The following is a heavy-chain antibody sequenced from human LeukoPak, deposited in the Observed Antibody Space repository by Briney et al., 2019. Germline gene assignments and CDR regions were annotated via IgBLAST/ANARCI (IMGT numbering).Heavy chain of an antibody. CDR3: ARDRYYGSGSSDY. Sequence: GGSLRLSCAASGFTFTSYWMRWVRQAPGKGLEWVANIKQDGSEKYYGDSVKGRFTISRDNAKNSLYLQMNSLRAEDTAVYYRARDRYYGSGSSDYWGQGTLVTVSS. J-gene: IGHJ4*02. D-gene: IGHD3-10*01. V-gene: IGHV3-7*01. CDR2: IKQDGSEK. CDR1: GFTFTSYW.